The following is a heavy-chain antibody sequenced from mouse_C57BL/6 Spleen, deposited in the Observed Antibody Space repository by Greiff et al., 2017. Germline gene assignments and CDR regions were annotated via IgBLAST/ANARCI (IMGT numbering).Heavy chain of an antibody. V-gene: IGHV5-17*01. J-gene: IGHJ2*01. Sequence: EVKVEESGGGLVKPGGSLKLSCAASGFTFSDYGMHWVRQAPEKGLEWVAYISSGSSTIYYADTVKGRFTISRDNAKNTLFLQMTSLRSEDTAMYYCASSMRRNYFDYWGQGTTLTVSS. CDR1: GFTFSDYG. CDR2: ISSGSSTI. CDR3: ASSMRRNYFDY.